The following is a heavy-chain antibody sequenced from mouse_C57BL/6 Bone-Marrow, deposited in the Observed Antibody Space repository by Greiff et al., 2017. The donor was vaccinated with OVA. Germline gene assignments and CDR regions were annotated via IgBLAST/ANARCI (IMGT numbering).Heavy chain of an antibody. V-gene: IGHV5-16*01. CDR3: ARDRDDGYYGYYFDY. CDR1: GFTFSDYY. D-gene: IGHD2-3*01. CDR2: INYDGSST. J-gene: IGHJ2*01. Sequence: EVQLVESEGGLVQPGSSMKLSCTASGFTFSDYYMAWVRQVPEKGLEWVANINYDGSSTYYLDSLKSRFIISRDNAKNILYLQMSSLKSEDTATYYCARDRDDGYYGYYFDYWGQGTTLTVSS.